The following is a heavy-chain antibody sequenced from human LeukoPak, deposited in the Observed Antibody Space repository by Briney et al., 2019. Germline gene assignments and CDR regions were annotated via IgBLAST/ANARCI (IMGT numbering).Heavy chain of an antibody. CDR3: ARGVRYGEGLFDY. CDR2: ISSSGSAI. CDR1: GFTFSDSY. V-gene: IGHV3-11*04. Sequence: KPGGSLRLSCAASGFTFSDSYMNWIRQAPGKGLEWVSYISSSGSAIYYADSVKGRFTISRDNAQNSLYLHMNSLRAEDTAVYYCARGVRYGEGLFDYWGQRTLVTVSS. J-gene: IGHJ4*02. D-gene: IGHD4-17*01.